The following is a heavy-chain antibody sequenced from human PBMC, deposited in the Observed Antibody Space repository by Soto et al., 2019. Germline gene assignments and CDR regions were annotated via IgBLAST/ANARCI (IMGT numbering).Heavy chain of an antibody. CDR1: GGTYSSYT. CDR3: ARLGGHCSSSSCFGFYGMDV. V-gene: IGHV1-69*13. J-gene: IGHJ6*02. D-gene: IGHD2-2*01. Sequence: GASVKVSCKASGGTYSSYTFSWVRQAPGQGLQWMGGIIGIFGKTDYAQKFQGRLTIAADASTSTVYMELSSLSSEDTAVYYCARLGGHCSSSSCFGFYGMDVWGQGTTVTVSS. CDR2: IIGIFGKT.